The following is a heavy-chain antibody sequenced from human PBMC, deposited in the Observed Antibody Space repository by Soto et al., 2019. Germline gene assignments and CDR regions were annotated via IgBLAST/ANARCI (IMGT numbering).Heavy chain of an antibody. CDR1: GYTFTSYA. V-gene: IGHV1-3*05. CDR2: ITAGNGNT. CDR3: ARVSGWYVLDY. J-gene: IGHJ4*02. D-gene: IGHD6-19*01. Sequence: QVQLVQSGAEEKKPGASVKVSCKASGYTFTSYAMHWVRQAPGQRLEWMGWITAGNGNTKYSQKFQGRVTITRDTSASTAYMELSSLRSEDTAVYYCARVSGWYVLDYWGQGTLVTVSS.